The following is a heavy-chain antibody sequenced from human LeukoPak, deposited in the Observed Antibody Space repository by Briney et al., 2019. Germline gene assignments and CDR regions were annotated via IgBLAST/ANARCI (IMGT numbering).Heavy chain of an antibody. CDR1: GFTFSNYA. CDR3: AKDRIPVAGRQDIWDY. J-gene: IGHJ4*02. Sequence: GGSLRLSCVGAGFTFSNYAMTWVRQAPGKGLGWVSGISGSGDRTYYADSVKGRFTISRDNSKNTLYLQMNSLTDDDSAVYYCAKDRIPVAGRQDIWDYWGRGTLVTVSS. CDR2: ISGSGDRT. V-gene: IGHV3-23*01. D-gene: IGHD6-19*01.